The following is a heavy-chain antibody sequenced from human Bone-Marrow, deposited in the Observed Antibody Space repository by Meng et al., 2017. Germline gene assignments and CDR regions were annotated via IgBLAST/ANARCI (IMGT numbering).Heavy chain of an antibody. V-gene: IGHV1-2*02. Sequence: ASVKVSCKASGYTFTGYYMHWVRQAPGQGLEWMGWINPNSGGTNYAQKFQGRVTMTRDTSISTAYMELSRLRSEDTAVYYCATSRGIVGATRDHWGQGTLVTVSS. D-gene: IGHD1-26*01. CDR3: ATSRGIVGATRDH. J-gene: IGHJ4*02. CDR1: GYTFTGYY. CDR2: INPNSGGT.